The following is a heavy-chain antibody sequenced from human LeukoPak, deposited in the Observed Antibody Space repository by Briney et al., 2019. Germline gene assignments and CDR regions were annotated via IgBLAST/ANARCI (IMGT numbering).Heavy chain of an antibody. CDR2: ISGSGGST. Sequence: PGGSLRLSCAASGFTFSSYAMSWVRQAPGKGLEWVSAISGSGGSTYYADSVKGRFTISRDNSKNTLYLQMNSLRAEDTAVYYCARGSGATTCFDYWGQGTLVTVSS. CDR1: GFTFSSYA. J-gene: IGHJ4*02. V-gene: IGHV3-23*01. D-gene: IGHD1-26*01. CDR3: ARGSGATTCFDY.